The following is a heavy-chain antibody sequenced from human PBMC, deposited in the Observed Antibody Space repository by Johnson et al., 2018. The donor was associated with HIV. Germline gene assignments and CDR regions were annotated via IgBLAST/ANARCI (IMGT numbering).Heavy chain of an antibody. CDR1: GFTFTDYY. J-gene: IGHJ3*01. CDR2: VNRGNAM. Sequence: QEQLVESGGGLVKPGGSLRLSCAASGFTFTDYYISWIRQAPGKGLEWISYVNRGNAMYYADSVKGRFAISRDNVKNSIYLQLNSLKVEDTAVYYCARSYSTDALDVWGQGTMVTVSS. V-gene: IGHV3-11*04. CDR3: ARSYSTDALDV. D-gene: IGHD3-10*01.